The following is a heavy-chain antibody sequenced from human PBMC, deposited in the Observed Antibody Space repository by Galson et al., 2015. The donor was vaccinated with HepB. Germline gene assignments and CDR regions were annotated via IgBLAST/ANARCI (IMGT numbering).Heavy chain of an antibody. V-gene: IGHV3-30-3*01. D-gene: IGHD1-26*01. J-gene: IGHJ3*02. CDR3: ARDLSEGWSYSDAFDI. Sequence: SLRLSCAASGFTFSSYAMHWVRQAPGKGLEWVAVISYDGSNKYYADSVKGRFTISRDNSKNTLYLQMNSLRAEDTAVYYCARDLSEGWSYSDAFDIWGQGTMVTVSS. CDR1: GFTFSSYA. CDR2: ISYDGSNK.